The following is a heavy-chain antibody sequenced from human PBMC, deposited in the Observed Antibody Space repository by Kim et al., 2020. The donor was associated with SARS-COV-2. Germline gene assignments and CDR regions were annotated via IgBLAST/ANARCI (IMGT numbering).Heavy chain of an antibody. V-gene: IGHV3-23*01. CDR2: ISGSGGST. CDR1: GFTFSSYA. CDR3: AKDPGTITFGGVIVIGALDY. D-gene: IGHD3-16*02. Sequence: GGSLRLSCAASGFTFSSYAMSWVRQAPGKGLEWVSAISGSGGSTYYADSVKGRFTISRDNSKNTPYLQMNSLRAEDTAVYYCAKDPGTITFGGVIVIGALDYWGQGTLVTVSS. J-gene: IGHJ4*02.